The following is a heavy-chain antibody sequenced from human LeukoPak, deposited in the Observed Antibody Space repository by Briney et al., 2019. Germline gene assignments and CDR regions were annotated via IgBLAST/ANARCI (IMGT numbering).Heavy chain of an antibody. Sequence: ASVKVSCKASGYTFTTYDINWVRQATGQGLVWMGWMNPNSGNTGYAQKFQGRVTMTRNTSISTAYMEQRSLRSEDTAVYYCARGPNKSDGGNSGSAWFDPWGQGTLVTVSS. CDR1: GYTFTTYD. J-gene: IGHJ5*02. CDR2: MNPNSGNT. CDR3: ARGPNKSDGGNSGSAWFDP. V-gene: IGHV1-8*01. D-gene: IGHD4-23*01.